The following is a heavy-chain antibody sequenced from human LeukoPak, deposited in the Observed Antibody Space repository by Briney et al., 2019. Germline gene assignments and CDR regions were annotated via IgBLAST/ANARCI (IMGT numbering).Heavy chain of an antibody. CDR3: ARQIASIGYYEDY. Sequence: GESLKISCKGSGYTFTTYWIGWVRQMPGKGPEWMGIIYPGDADDTRYSPSFQGQVTISADKTISTAYLQWSSLKASDTAMYYCARQIASIGYYEDYWGQGTLVTVAS. V-gene: IGHV5-51*01. D-gene: IGHD3-3*01. CDR2: IYPGDADDT. J-gene: IGHJ4*02. CDR1: GYTFTTYW.